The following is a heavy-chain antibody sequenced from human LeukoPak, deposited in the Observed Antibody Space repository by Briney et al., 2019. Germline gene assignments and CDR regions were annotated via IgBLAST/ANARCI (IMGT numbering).Heavy chain of an antibody. J-gene: IGHJ6*03. CDR2: INWNGGST. Sequence: GGSLRLSCAASRFTFDDYGMSWVRQAPGKGLEWVSGINWNGGSTGYADSVKGRFTISRDNAKNSLYLQMNSLRAEDTALYYCARTFAARPFYYYYYMDVWGKGTTVTVSS. CDR1: RFTFDDYG. CDR3: ARTFAARPFYYYYYMDV. V-gene: IGHV3-20*04. D-gene: IGHD6-6*01.